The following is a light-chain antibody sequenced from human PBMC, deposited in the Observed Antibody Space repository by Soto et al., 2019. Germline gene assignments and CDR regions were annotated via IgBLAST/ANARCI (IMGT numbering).Light chain of an antibody. V-gene: IGKV2-30*01. J-gene: IGKJ4*01. CDR3: MQGTHWPLT. CDR1: QSLVYKDGNTY. Sequence: DVVMTQSPLSLPVTLGQPASISCRSSQSLVYKDGNTYLNWFQQRPGQSPRRLIYSVSNRDSGVPDRFSGSGLGTDFTLKISRVEAEDVGVYYCMQGTHWPLTFGGGTKVEIK. CDR2: SVS.